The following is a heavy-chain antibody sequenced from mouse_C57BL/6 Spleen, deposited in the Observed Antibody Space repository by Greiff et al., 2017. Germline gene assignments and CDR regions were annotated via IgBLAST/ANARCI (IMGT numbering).Heavy chain of an antibody. V-gene: IGHV1-69*01. CDR3: ARNYGSSLAY. D-gene: IGHD1-1*01. CDR1: GYTFTSYW. J-gene: IGHJ3*01. CDR2: IDPSDSYT. Sequence: VQLQQPGAELVMPGASVKLSCKASGYTFTSYWMHWVKQRPGQGLEWIGEIDPSDSYTNYNQKFKGKSTLTVDKSSSTAYMQLSSLTSEDSAVYYCARNYGSSLAYWGQGTLVTVSA.